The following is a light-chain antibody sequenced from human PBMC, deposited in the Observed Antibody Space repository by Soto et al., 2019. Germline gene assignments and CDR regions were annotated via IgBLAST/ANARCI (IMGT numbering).Light chain of an antibody. CDR3: SSYTSSSTVV. V-gene: IGLV2-14*03. CDR2: DVS. CDR1: SSDVGAYNF. Sequence: QSVLTQPASVSGSPGQSITISCTGTSSDVGAYNFVSWYQQHPGKAPKLLLYDVSDRPSGVSNRFSGSKSGNTASLTISGLQAEDEADYYCSSYTSSSTVVFGGGTKLTVL. J-gene: IGLJ2*01.